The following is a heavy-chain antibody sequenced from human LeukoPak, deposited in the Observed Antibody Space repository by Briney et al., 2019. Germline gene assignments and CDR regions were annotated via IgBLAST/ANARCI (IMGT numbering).Heavy chain of an antibody. J-gene: IGHJ4*02. D-gene: IGHD6-19*01. CDR2: ISGSGGST. CDR1: GFTFSSYA. Sequence: GGSLRLSCAASGFTFSSYAMSWVRQAPGKGLEWVSAISGSGGSTYYADSVKGRFTISRDNSKNTLYLQMNSLRAEDTAVYYCARDSGQWLALLPYYFDYWGQGTLVTVSS. CDR3: ARDSGQWLALLPYYFDY. V-gene: IGHV3-23*01.